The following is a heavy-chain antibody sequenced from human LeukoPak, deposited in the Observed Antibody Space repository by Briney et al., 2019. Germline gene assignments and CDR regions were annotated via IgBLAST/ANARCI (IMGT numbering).Heavy chain of an antibody. CDR2: ISFDGSAK. CDR1: GFTFSNYG. V-gene: IGHV3-33*08. J-gene: IGHJ3*01. CDR3: ARRGTDASFSFFDV. Sequence: PGGSLRLSCAASGFTFSNYGMHWVRQAPGKGLEWVSVISFDGSAKYYADSVKGRFTISRDNTNTSLFLQMNSLRAEDTATYFCARRGTDASFSFFDVWGQGTMVTVSS. D-gene: IGHD1-1*01.